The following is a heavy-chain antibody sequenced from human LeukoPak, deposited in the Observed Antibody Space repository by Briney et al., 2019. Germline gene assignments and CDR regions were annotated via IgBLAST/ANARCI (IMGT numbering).Heavy chain of an antibody. D-gene: IGHD6-19*01. J-gene: IGHJ4*02. Sequence: PGRSLRLSCAASGFTFSSYGMHWVRQAPGKGLEWVAVIWYDGSNKYYADSVKGRFTISRDNSKNTLYLQMNSLRAEDTAVYYCARDATRSIAVAGTFDYWGQGTLVTASS. CDR2: IWYDGSNK. CDR3: ARDATRSIAVAGTFDY. V-gene: IGHV3-33*01. CDR1: GFTFSSYG.